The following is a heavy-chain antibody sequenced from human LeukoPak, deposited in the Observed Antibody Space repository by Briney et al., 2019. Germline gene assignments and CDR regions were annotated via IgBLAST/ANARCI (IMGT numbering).Heavy chain of an antibody. J-gene: IGHJ4*02. CDR1: GGSVTRGAYS. V-gene: IGHV4-61*02. CDR2: IYTSGDT. Sequence: SETLSLTCTVSGGSVTRGAYSWTWIRQPVGKGLEWIGRIYTSGDTKYNPSLKSRVTISVDRSKNQFSLKLSSVTAADTAVYYCASVDTAMVLWGQGTLVTVSS. CDR3: ASVDTAMVL. D-gene: IGHD5-18*01.